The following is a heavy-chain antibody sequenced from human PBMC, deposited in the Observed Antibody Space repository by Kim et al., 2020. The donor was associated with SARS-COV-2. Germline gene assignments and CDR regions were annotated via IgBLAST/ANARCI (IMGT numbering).Heavy chain of an antibody. Sequence: SETLSLTCAVYGGSFSGYYWSWIRQPPGKGLEWIGEINHSGSTNYNPSLKSRVTISVDTSKNQFSLKLSSVTAADTAVYYCACDSSGWYRIFDYWGQGTLVTVSS. D-gene: IGHD6-19*01. V-gene: IGHV4-34*01. CDR2: INHSGST. CDR3: ACDSSGWYRIFDY. CDR1: GGSFSGYY. J-gene: IGHJ4*02.